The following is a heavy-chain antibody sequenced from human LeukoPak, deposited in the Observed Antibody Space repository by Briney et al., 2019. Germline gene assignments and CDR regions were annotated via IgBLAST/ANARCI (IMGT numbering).Heavy chain of an antibody. J-gene: IGHJ4*02. CDR3: AKGECYYDSSGYFPLDY. Sequence: GGSLRLSCAASGFTFSSYSMNWVRQAPGKGLEWVSSISSSSSYIYYADSVKGRFTISRDNAKNSLYLQMNSLRAEDTAVYYCAKGECYYDSSGYFPLDYWGQGTLVTVSS. V-gene: IGHV3-21*04. D-gene: IGHD3-22*01. CDR1: GFTFSSYS. CDR2: ISSSSSYI.